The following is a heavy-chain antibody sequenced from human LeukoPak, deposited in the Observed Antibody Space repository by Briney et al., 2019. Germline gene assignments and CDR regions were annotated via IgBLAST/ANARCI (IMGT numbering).Heavy chain of an antibody. CDR2: INSAGSSS. D-gene: IGHD1-26*01. J-gene: IGHJ5*02. V-gene: IGHV3-74*01. Sequence: GGSLRLSCAASGFTFSSYNMNWVRQAPGKGLVWVSRINSAGSSSSYADSVKGRFTISRDNAKNTLYLQMNSLRAEDTAVYYCARGDTLPGGLDPWGQGTLVTVSS. CDR3: ARGDTLPGGLDP. CDR1: GFTFSSYN.